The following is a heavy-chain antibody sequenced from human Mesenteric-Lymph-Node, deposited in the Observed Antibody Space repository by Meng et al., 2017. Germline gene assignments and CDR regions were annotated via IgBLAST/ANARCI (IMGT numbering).Heavy chain of an antibody. V-gene: IGHV4-34*01. CDR3: ARTIGGADIVVVPAAYYFDY. Sequence: QVQLQQWGAGLWKPSEALSLTCAVYGGSFSGYYWSWLRQPLGKGLEWIGEINHSGSTNYNPSLKSRVTISVDTSKNQFSLKLSSVTAADTAVYYCARTIGGADIVVVPAAYYFDYWGQGTLVTVSS. CDR2: INHSGST. CDR1: GGSFSGYY. D-gene: IGHD2-2*01. J-gene: IGHJ4*02.